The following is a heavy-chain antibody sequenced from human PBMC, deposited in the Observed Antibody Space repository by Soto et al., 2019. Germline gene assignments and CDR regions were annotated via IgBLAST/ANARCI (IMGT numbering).Heavy chain of an antibody. CDR1: GFSFSSYA. CDR3: AKRRGAGGHFDY. D-gene: IGHD2-15*01. Sequence: GGSLRLSCAASGFSFSSYAMGWVRQGPGKGLEWVAVVSIGGSTHYADSVRGRFTISRDNSKNTLSLQMNSLTAEDTAVYFCAKRRGAGGHFDYWGQGALVT. CDR2: VSIGGST. V-gene: IGHV3-23*01. J-gene: IGHJ4*02.